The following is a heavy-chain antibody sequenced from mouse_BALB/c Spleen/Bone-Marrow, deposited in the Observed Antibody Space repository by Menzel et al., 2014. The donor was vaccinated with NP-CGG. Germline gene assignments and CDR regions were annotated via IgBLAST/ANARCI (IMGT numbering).Heavy chain of an antibody. CDR3: ASYDGSRFAY. V-gene: IGHV14-3*02. J-gene: IGHJ3*01. CDR1: GFNIKDTH. D-gene: IGHD2-3*01. CDR2: FDPTNGNP. Sequence: EVQGVESGAELVKPGTSVKLSCTASGFNIKDTHLHWVQQRPEQGLEWIGRFDPTNGNPKYDPKFQGKASITVDTSSNTAYLQPSSLTSEDTAVYYCASYDGSRFAYWGQGTLVTVSA.